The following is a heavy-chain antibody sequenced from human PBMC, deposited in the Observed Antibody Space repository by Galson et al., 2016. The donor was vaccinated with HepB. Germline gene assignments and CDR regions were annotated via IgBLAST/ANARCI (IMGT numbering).Heavy chain of an antibody. V-gene: IGHV3-7*01. Sequence: SLRLSCAASRLTFSTYWMTWVRQAPGNGLEWVANINQNGGRTNYVDSVKGRFTISRDNAKNSLYLQMNSLRAEDTAVYYCATGYCSGGSCCSGNWGQGTLVTVSS. CDR3: ATGYCSGGSCCSGN. D-gene: IGHD2-15*01. CDR1: RLTFSTYW. J-gene: IGHJ4*02. CDR2: INQNGGRT.